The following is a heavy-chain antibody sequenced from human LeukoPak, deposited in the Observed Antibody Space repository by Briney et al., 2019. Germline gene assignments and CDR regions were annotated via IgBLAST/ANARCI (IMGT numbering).Heavy chain of an antibody. J-gene: IGHJ4*02. Sequence: GGSLRLSCAASGFTFSSYWMHWVRQVPGKGLVRVSRINSDGISTTYADSVKGRFTISRDNAKNTLYLQMNSLRVEDTGVYYCGRFGYNSGYVGLDYWGQGTLVTVSS. CDR1: GFTFSSYW. CDR2: INSDGIST. V-gene: IGHV3-74*01. D-gene: IGHD5-18*01. CDR3: GRFGYNSGYVGLDY.